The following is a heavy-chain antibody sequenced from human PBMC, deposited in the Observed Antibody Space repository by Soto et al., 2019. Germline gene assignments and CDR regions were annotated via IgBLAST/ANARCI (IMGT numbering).Heavy chain of an antibody. Sequence: ASVKGSCKASGYTFTSYGISWVRQAPGQGLEWMGWISAYNGNTNYAQKLQGRVTMTTDTSTSTAYMELRSLRSDDTAVYYCARLTKSRKHYGMDVWGQGTTVTVSS. J-gene: IGHJ6*02. CDR1: GYTFTSYG. V-gene: IGHV1-18*01. D-gene: IGHD1-1*01. CDR2: ISAYNGNT. CDR3: ARLTKSRKHYGMDV.